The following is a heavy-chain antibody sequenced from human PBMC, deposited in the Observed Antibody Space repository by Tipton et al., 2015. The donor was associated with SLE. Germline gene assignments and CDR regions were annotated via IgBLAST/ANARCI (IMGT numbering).Heavy chain of an antibody. Sequence: TLSLTCAVYGGSFSGYYWSWIRQPPGKGLEWIGEINHSGSTNYNPSVKSRVTISVDTSKNQFSLKLSSVTAADTAVYYCARGTEWAFYIWGQGTMVTVSS. D-gene: IGHD3-3*01. CDR1: GGSFSGYY. CDR2: INHSGST. V-gene: IGHV4-34*01. J-gene: IGHJ3*02. CDR3: ARGTEWAFYI.